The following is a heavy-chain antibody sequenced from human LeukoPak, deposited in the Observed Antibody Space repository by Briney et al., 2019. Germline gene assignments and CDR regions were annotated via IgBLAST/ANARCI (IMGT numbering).Heavy chain of an antibody. D-gene: IGHD3-10*01. Sequence: SETLSLTCSVSGDSISRRSSYWTWIRQPAGRGLEWIGRVYWTGTPNYNPSLKSRVTMPIDTSKNQFSLTLNSVTAADTALYFCARGLQERDIIRGFDLWGPGILVTVSS. CDR1: GDSISRRSSY. CDR2: VYWTGTP. V-gene: IGHV4-61*02. J-gene: IGHJ4*01. CDR3: ARGLQERDIIRGFDL.